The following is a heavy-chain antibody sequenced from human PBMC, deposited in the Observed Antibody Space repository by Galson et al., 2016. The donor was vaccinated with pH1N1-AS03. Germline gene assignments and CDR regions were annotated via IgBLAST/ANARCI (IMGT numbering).Heavy chain of an antibody. V-gene: IGHV3-30*01. CDR1: GFTFSSYA. D-gene: IGHD3/OR15-3a*01. J-gene: IGHJ6*03. Sequence: SLRLSCAASGFTFSSYAMHWVRQAPGKGLEWVAVISYDGSVKYYVDSVKGRFTISRDNSKNTLYLQMNSLRAEDTAVYYCARDHDFWTGYSGGYYYYIDVWGKGTTVTVSS. CDR2: ISYDGSVK. CDR3: ARDHDFWTGYSGGYYYYIDV.